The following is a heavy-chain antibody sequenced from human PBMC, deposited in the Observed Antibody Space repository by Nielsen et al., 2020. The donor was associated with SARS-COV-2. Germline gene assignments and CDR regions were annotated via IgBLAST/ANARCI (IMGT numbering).Heavy chain of an antibody. D-gene: IGHD4-17*01. CDR1: GYSFTSYW. Sequence: GESRKIACKGSGYSFTSYWSGGVRQMPGKGLEWMGIIYPGDSDTRYSPTFQGQVTITADKPISTAYLQWSSLQASDTAMYYCARHDYGDYVDYWGQGTLVTVSS. CDR2: IYPGDSDT. J-gene: IGHJ4*02. V-gene: IGHV5-51*01. CDR3: ARHDYGDYVDY.